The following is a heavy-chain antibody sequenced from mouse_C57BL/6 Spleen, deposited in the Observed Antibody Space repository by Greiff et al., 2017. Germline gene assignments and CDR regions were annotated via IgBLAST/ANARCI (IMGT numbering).Heavy chain of an antibody. J-gene: IGHJ2*01. CDR1: GYTFTNYW. CDR2: IYPGGGYT. D-gene: IGHD1-1*01. Sequence: QVQLQQSGAELVRPGPSVKMSCKASGYTFTNYWIGWAKQRPGHGLEWIGDIYPGGGYTNYHEKFKGKATLTADKSSSTAYLQFRGLTSEDSAIYCCARNSDYNGSSHLFDDWGPGTTLTVST. V-gene: IGHV1-63*01. CDR3: ARNSDYNGSSHLFDD.